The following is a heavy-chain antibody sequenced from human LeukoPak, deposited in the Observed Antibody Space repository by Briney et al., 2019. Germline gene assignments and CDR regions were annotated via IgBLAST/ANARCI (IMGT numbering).Heavy chain of an antibody. CDR1: GGSISSYH. D-gene: IGHD3-10*01. CDR2: IYTSGST. Sequence: SETLSLTCTVSGGSISSYHWSWIRQPAGKGLEWIGRIYTSGSTNSNPSLKSRVTMSVDTSKNQFSLNLRSVTAADAAVYYCAAVYFYGSGRHFDYWGQGTLVTVSS. V-gene: IGHV4-4*07. J-gene: IGHJ4*02. CDR3: AAVYFYGSGRHFDY.